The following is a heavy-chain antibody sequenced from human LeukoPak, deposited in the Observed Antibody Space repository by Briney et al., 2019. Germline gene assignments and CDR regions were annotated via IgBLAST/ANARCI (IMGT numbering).Heavy chain of an antibody. D-gene: IGHD3-3*01. Sequence: ASVKVSCKASGYTFTSYDINWVRQATGQGLEWMGWMNPNSGNTGYAQKFQGRVIMTRNTSISTAYMELSSLRSEDTAVYYCARFYESLYYYYYGMDVWGQGTTVTVSS. CDR1: GYTFTSYD. J-gene: IGHJ6*02. CDR3: ARFYESLYYYYYGMDV. V-gene: IGHV1-8*01. CDR2: MNPNSGNT.